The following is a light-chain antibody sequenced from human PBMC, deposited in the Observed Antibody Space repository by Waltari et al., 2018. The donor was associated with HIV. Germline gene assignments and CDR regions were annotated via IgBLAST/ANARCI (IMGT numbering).Light chain of an antibody. CDR2: SNN. J-gene: IGLJ3*02. Sequence: QSVLTQPPSASGTPGQRVTISCSGSSSNIGSNTVNWYQQLPGTAPKLLIYSNNQRPSGVPARFSGSKSGTSASLAISGLQSEDEADYYCAAWDVSLIWVFGGGTKLTVL. CDR3: AAWDVSLIWV. V-gene: IGLV1-44*01. CDR1: SSNIGSNT.